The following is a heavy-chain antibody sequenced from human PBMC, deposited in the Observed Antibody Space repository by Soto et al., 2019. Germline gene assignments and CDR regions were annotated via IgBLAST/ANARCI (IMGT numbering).Heavy chain of an antibody. CDR1: GYTFTGYD. CDR2: INPNSGGT. Sequence: ASVKVSCKTSGYTFTGYDMHWVRQAPGQGLEWMGWINPNSGGTNYAQKFQGWVTMTRDTSISTAYMELSRLRSDDTAVYYCARASSIYYDILTGPLPRYYYYGMDVWGQGTTVTVSS. J-gene: IGHJ6*02. D-gene: IGHD3-9*01. V-gene: IGHV1-2*04. CDR3: ARASSIYYDILTGPLPRYYYYGMDV.